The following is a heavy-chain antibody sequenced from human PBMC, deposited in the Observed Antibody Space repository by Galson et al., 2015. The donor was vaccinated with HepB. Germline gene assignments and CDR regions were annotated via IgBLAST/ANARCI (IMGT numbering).Heavy chain of an antibody. J-gene: IGHJ2*01. CDR2: ISYIGNT. D-gene: IGHD2-15*01. CDR1: GGSISSYY. V-gene: IGHV4-59*01. CDR3: ASGGVVANWYFDL. Sequence: SETLSLTCAVSGGSISSYYWNWIRQPPGKGLEWIGYISYIGNTDYNPSLKSRVTISLDTSKNQFSLKLSSVTAADTAVYYCASGGVVANWYFDLWGRGTLVTVSS.